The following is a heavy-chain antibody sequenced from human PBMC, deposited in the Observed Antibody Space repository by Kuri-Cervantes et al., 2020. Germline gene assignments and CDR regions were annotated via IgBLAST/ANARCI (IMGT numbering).Heavy chain of an antibody. V-gene: IGHV3-33*01. CDR1: GFTFSAYG. J-gene: IGHJ4*02. D-gene: IGHD3-10*01. CDR3: ARHGEWFDY. Sequence: GGSLRLSCAASGFTFSAYGMHWVRQAPGKGLEWVAVIWYTGDNEYYADSVKGRFTISRDNSKNTLYLQMNNLRAEDTAVYYCARHGEWFDYWGQGTLVTVSS. CDR2: IWYTGDNE.